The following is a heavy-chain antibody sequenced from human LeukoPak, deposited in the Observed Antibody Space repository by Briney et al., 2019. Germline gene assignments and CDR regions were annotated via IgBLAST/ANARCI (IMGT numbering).Heavy chain of an antibody. J-gene: IGHJ5*02. CDR1: GFTFSSYE. CDR3: AKDYDSSVYSPPFGP. CDR2: ISGSGGTT. Sequence: PGGSVRLSCAASGFTFSSYEMNWVRQAPGKGLEWVSAISGSGGTTFYADSVKGRFTISRDNSKNTLSLKMNSLRAEATAVYFCAKDYDSSVYSPPFGPWGQGTLATVSS. D-gene: IGHD3-22*01. V-gene: IGHV3-23*01.